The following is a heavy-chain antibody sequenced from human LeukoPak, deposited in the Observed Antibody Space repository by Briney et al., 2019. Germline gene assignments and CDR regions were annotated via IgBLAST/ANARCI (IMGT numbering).Heavy chain of an antibody. D-gene: IGHD1-26*01. CDR3: AKDLATKYSLDH. Sequence: GGSLRLSCAASGFTFSSNAMHWVRQAPGKGLERVAFISYDGVVKYYVDSVRGRFTISRDNSKNTLYLQMNSLRAEDTAVYYCAKDLATKYSLDHWGQGALVTVSS. CDR1: GFTFSSNA. V-gene: IGHV3-30*18. J-gene: IGHJ4*02. CDR2: ISYDGVVK.